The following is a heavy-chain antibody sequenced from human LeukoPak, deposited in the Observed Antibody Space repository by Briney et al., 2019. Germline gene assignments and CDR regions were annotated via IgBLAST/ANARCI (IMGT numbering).Heavy chain of an antibody. J-gene: IGHJ5*02. D-gene: IGHD5-12*01. Sequence: ASVNVSCKASAYTFTGYYMHWVRQAPGQGLEWMGWINPNSGGTNYAQKFQGRVTMTRDTSISTAYMELSRLRSDDTAVYYCANSGYDYNWFDPWGQGTLVTVSS. CDR2: INPNSGGT. CDR1: AYTFTGYY. CDR3: ANSGYDYNWFDP. V-gene: IGHV1-2*02.